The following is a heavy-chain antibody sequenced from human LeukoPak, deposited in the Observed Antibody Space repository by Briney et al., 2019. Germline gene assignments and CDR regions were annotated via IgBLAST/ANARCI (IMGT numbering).Heavy chain of an antibody. J-gene: IGHJ3*02. Sequence: SRTLSLTCAISGDSVSSNSAAWNWIRQSPSRGLEWLGRTYYRSKWYNDYAVSVKSRITINPDTSKNQFSLQLNSVTPEDTAVYYCAKVLISLGRGMNTPDDAFDIWGQGTMVTVSS. CDR1: GDSVSSNSAA. D-gene: IGHD3-16*01. CDR2: TYYRSKWYN. V-gene: IGHV6-1*01. CDR3: AKVLISLGRGMNTPDDAFDI.